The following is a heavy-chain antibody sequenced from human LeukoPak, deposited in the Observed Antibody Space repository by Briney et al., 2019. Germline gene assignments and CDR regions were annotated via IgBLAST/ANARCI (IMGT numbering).Heavy chain of an antibody. D-gene: IGHD3-3*01. J-gene: IGHJ3*02. V-gene: IGHV1-46*03. CDR1: GYTFTSYY. CDR2: INPSGSST. Sequence: ASVKVSCKASGYTFTSYYMHWLRQAPGQGLEWMGIINPSGSSTSYAQKFQGRVTMTRDTSTSTVYMELSSLRSEDTAVYYCARALNDFWSGYYLDAFDIWGQGTMVTVSS. CDR3: ARALNDFWSGYYLDAFDI.